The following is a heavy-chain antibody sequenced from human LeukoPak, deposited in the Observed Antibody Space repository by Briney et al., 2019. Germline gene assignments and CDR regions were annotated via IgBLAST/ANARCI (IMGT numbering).Heavy chain of an antibody. CDR2: INPSTGDT. CDR1: GYIFTGFY. CDR3: ARESACGTTNCLAPADWLDP. D-gene: IGHD2-2*01. J-gene: IGHJ5*02. V-gene: IGHV1-2*02. Sequence: ASVTVSCKTSGYIFTGFYIHWVRQAPGQGLEWMGYINPSTGDTHYAQKFQGRVTMTRDTSIATSYMEVDSLTSDDTAVYYCARESACGTTNCLAPADWLDPWGQGTLVIVSS.